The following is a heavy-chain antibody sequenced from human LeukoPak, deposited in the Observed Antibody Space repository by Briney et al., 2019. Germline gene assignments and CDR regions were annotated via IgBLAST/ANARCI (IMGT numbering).Heavy chain of an antibody. CDR2: TYYRSKWNT. CDR3: ARDRRGIGDYYYYGMDV. Sequence: SQTLSLTCAISGDSLSNNNVAWNWIRQSPSRGLEWLGRTYYRSKWNTDYAVSVKSRITINSDTSKNQFSLQLNSVTPEDTAVYYCARDRRGIGDYYYYGMDVWGQGTTVTVSS. D-gene: IGHD1-26*01. V-gene: IGHV6-1*01. J-gene: IGHJ6*02. CDR1: GDSLSNNNVA.